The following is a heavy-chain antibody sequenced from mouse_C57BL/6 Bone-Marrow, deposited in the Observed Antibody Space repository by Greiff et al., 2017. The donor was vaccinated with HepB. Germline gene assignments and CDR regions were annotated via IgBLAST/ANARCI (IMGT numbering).Heavy chain of an antibody. CDR1: GYAFTNYL. V-gene: IGHV1-54*01. CDR2: INPGSGGT. J-gene: IGHJ2*01. CDR3: ARGEARRYYFDY. Sequence: QVQLQQSGAELVRPGTSVKVSCKASGYAFTNYLIEWVKQRPGQGLEWIGVINPGSGGTNYNEKFKGKATLTADKSSSPASMQLSSLTSEDSAVYCCARGEARRYYFDYWGQGTTLTVSS.